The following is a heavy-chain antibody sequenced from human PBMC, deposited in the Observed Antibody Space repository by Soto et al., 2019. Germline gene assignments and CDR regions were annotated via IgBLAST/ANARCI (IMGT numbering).Heavy chain of an antibody. CDR3: ARRGPGTYFDY. CDR1: GFTLNTYS. V-gene: IGHV3-21*04. CDR2: ISSDSNYK. D-gene: IGHD6-13*01. J-gene: IGHJ4*02. Sequence: PGGSLRLSCVGSGFTLNTYSMNWVRQAPGKGLEWVSSISSDSNYKYYADSVKGRFTISRDNSKNTLYLQMNSLRAEDTAVYYCARRGPGTYFDYWGQGTLVTVSS.